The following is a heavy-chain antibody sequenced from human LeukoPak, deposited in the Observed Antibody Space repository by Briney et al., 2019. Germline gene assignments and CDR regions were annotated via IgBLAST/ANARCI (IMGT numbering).Heavy chain of an antibody. CDR1: GGSISSGSYY. CDR3: ARVRVTTVSRRWFDP. Sequence: PSETLSLTCTVSGGSISSGSYYWSWIRQPAGKGLEWIGRIYTSGSTNYNPSLKSRVTIPVDTSKNQFSLKLSSVTAADTAVYYCARVRVTTVSRRWFDPWGQGTLVTVSS. CDR2: IYTSGST. D-gene: IGHD4-17*01. V-gene: IGHV4-61*02. J-gene: IGHJ5*02.